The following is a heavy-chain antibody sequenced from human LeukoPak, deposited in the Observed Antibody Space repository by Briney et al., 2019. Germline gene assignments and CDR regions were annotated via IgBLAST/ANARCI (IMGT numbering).Heavy chain of an antibody. V-gene: IGHV1-69*04. Sequence: SVKVSCKASGYTFTGYYMHWVRQAPGQGLEWMGRIIPILGIANYAQKFQGRVTITADKSTSTAYMELSSLRSEDTAVYYCAREYCSGGSCYQRGNVDYWGQGTLVTVSS. D-gene: IGHD2-15*01. CDR3: AREYCSGGSCYQRGNVDY. CDR1: GYTFTGYY. CDR2: IIPILGIA. J-gene: IGHJ4*02.